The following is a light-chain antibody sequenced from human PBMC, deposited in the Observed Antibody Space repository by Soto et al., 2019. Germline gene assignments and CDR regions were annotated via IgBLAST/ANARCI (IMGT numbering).Light chain of an antibody. CDR3: AAWNDRPYLWV. J-gene: IGLJ3*02. CDR2: RDN. CDR1: SSNIGSNA. Sequence: QSGLTQPPSASGTPGQRVSISCSGSSSNIGSNAVHWYQQFPGTAPRLLIYRDNQRPSGVPDRFSGSKSGTSASLVISGLQSEDEADYYCAAWNDRPYLWVFGGGTKLTVL. V-gene: IGLV1-44*01.